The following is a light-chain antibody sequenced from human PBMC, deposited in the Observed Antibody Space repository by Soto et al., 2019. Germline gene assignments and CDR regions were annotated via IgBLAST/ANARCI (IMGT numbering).Light chain of an antibody. CDR1: QSVDSSY. CDR3: QQYGRSQGT. CDR2: GAS. J-gene: IGKJ1*01. V-gene: IGKV3-20*01. Sequence: EVVLTQSPGTLSLSPGERASLSCRASQSVDSSYLAWYQQKPGQPPRVLIYGASIRATGIPDRFSGSGSGKDFTLTISRLEPEDFAVYYCQQYGRSQGTFGQGTKVDNK.